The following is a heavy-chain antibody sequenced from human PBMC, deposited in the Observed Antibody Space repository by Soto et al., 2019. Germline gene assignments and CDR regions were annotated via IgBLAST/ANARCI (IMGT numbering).Heavy chain of an antibody. Sequence: LKISCKGSGYSFTSYWIGWVRQMPGKGLEWMGIIYPGDSDTRYSPSFQGEVTISADKSISTAYLQGSTLKASDLAMYYWAREGAAVGLDVCCYFGMDVWGQVTTVTVSS. CDR1: GYSFTSYW. D-gene: IGHD1-26*01. CDR2: IYPGDSDT. V-gene: IGHV5-51*01. CDR3: AREGAAVGLDVCCYFGMDV. J-gene: IGHJ6*02.